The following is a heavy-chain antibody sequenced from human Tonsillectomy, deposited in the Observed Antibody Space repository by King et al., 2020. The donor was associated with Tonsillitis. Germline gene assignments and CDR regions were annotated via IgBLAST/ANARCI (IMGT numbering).Heavy chain of an antibody. CDR1: GGTFSTYA. CDR2: IIPFFGTA. Sequence: QLVQSGAEVKKPGSSVKVSCKASGGTFSTYAIGWVRQAPGQGLEWMGGIIPFFGTANYTQNFQGRVTITADESTSTAYMELSSLRAEDTAVYYCARHGVADDFWSAYHYWGQGTLVTVSS. V-gene: IGHV1-69*01. J-gene: IGHJ4*02. CDR3: ARHGVADDFWSAYHY. D-gene: IGHD3-3*01.